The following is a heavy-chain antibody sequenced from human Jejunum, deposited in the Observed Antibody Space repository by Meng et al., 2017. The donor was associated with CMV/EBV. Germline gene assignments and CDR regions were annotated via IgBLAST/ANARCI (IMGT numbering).Heavy chain of an antibody. CDR3: ARSSYPYFFDY. Sequence: EVQLXXXXXGVVXPXXXLRLSCAASGFTFSSYWMHWVRQAPGKGLVWVSRITSYDTTTAYADSVKGRFTISRDNAKNTLFLQMDSLRAEDTAIYYCARSSYPYFFDYWGQGTLVTVSS. CDR2: ITSYDTTT. CDR1: GFTFSSYW. D-gene: IGHD3-10*01. J-gene: IGHJ4*02. V-gene: IGHV3-74*01.